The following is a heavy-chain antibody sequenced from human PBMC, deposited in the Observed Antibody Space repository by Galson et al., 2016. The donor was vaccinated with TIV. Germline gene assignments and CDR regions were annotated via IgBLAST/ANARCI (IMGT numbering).Heavy chain of an antibody. CDR1: GFTFSSFA. J-gene: IGHJ4*02. V-gene: IGHV3-23*01. CDR2: ISAGGGRI. Sequence: SLRLSCAASGFTFSSFAVSWVRQAPGKGLEWVSGISAGGGRINYADSVKGRFTISRDNPKNTLYLQMSSLRAKDTAVYFCAKMDSSGFDYVRRFDFWGQGTLATVSS. D-gene: IGHD3-22*01. CDR3: AKMDSSGFDYVRRFDF.